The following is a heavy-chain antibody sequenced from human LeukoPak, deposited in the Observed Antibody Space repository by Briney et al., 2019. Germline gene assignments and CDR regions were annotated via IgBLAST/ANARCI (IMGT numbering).Heavy chain of an antibody. CDR3: ARGPLVGFLEWLPNWFDP. V-gene: IGHV4-30-4*01. D-gene: IGHD3-3*02. CDR2: IYYSGST. Sequence: SQTLSLTCTVSGGSISSGDYYGSWIRQPPGTGPEWIGYIYYSGSTYYNLSLKSRVTISVDTSKNQFSLKLSSVTAADTAVHYCARGPLVGFLEWLPNWFDPWGQGTLVTVSS. CDR1: GGSISSGDYY. J-gene: IGHJ5*02.